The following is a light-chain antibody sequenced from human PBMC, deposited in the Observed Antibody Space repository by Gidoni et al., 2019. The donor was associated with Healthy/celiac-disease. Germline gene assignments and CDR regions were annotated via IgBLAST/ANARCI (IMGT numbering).Light chain of an antibody. CDR1: QSLLHSNGYNY. V-gene: IGKV2-28*01. Sequence: DILMTQSPLSLPVTPGEPASISCRSSQSLLHSNGYNYLDWYLQKPGQSPQLLIYLGSNRASGVPDRFSGSGSGTDFTLKSSRVEAEDVGVYYCMQALQTPFTFGPGTKVDIK. CDR2: LGS. CDR3: MQALQTPFT. J-gene: IGKJ3*01.